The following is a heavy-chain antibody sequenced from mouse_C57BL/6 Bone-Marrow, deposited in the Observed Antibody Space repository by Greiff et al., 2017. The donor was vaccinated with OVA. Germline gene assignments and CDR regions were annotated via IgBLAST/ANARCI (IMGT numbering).Heavy chain of an antibody. D-gene: IGHD1-1*01. Sequence: QVQLKQPGAELVMPGASVKLSCKASGYTFTSYWMHWVKQSPGQGLEWIGEIDPSGSYTNYNQKFKGKSTFTVDKSSSTAYMQLSSLTSEDSAGYCCARWSSSSYEFDGWGEGSTLTDSS. CDR1: GYTFTSYW. J-gene: IGHJ2*01. CDR2: IDPSGSYT. V-gene: IGHV1-69*01. CDR3: ARWSSSSYEFDG.